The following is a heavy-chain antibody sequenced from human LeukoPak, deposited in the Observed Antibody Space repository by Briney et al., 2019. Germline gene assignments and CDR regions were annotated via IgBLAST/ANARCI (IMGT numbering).Heavy chain of an antibody. D-gene: IGHD2-15*01. Sequence: ASVKVSCKASGYSFINYGISWVRQAPGQGLEWMGWISAYNGNTNYAQKIQGRVTMTTDTSTNTAYMELRSLRSDDTAVYYCARDNPPFCNGGTCYSYWGQGTLVTVSS. CDR1: GYSFINYG. J-gene: IGHJ4*02. CDR2: ISAYNGNT. V-gene: IGHV1-18*01. CDR3: ARDNPPFCNGGTCYSY.